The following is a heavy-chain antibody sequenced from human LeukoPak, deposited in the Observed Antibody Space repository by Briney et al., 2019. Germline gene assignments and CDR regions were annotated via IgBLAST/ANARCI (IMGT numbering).Heavy chain of an antibody. V-gene: IGHV3-21*01. D-gene: IGHD2-15*01. J-gene: IGHJ4*02. CDR3: ARVVVGSRADDY. Sequence: GGSLRLSCAASGFTFSSYAMNWVRQAPGKGLEWVSSISSSSSYIYYADSVKGRFTISRDNAKNSLYLQMNSLRAEDTAVYYCARVVVGSRADDYWGQGTLVTVSS. CDR1: GFTFSSYA. CDR2: ISSSSSYI.